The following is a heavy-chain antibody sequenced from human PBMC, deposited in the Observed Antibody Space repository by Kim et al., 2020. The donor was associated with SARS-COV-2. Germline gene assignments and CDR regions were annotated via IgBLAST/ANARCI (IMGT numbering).Heavy chain of an antibody. Sequence: ASVKVSCKASGYTFTSYGISWVRQAPGQGLEWMGWISAYNGNTNYAQKLQGRVTMTTDTSTSTAYMELRSLRSDDTAVYYCASDWNDVGWFDPWGQGTLVTVSS. D-gene: IGHD1-1*01. CDR1: GYTFTSYG. J-gene: IGHJ5*02. CDR3: ASDWNDVGWFDP. V-gene: IGHV1-18*01. CDR2: ISAYNGNT.